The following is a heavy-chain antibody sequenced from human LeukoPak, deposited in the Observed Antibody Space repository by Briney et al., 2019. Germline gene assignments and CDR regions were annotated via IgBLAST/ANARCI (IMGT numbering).Heavy chain of an antibody. J-gene: IGHJ6*02. CDR3: ARHQSVRGVIIVPDYGMDV. CDR1: GYTFTSYD. Sequence: ASVKVSCKASGYTFTSYDINWVRQATGQGLEWMGWMNPNSGNTGYAQKFQGRVTMTRNTSISTAHMELSSLRSEDTAVYYCARHQSVRGVIIVPDYGMDVWGQGTTVTVSS. V-gene: IGHV1-8*01. D-gene: IGHD3-10*02. CDR2: MNPNSGNT.